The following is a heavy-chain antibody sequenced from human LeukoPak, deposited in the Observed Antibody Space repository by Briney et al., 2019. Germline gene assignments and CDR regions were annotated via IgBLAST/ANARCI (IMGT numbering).Heavy chain of an antibody. CDR1: GFTFNDYY. V-gene: IGHV3-11*01. CDR3: ATDGAGFDT. J-gene: IGHJ5*02. Sequence: GGSLRLSCAASGFTFNDYYMSWIRQAPGKGLEWLSYINIGGTNTHYADSVKGRFTISRDNAKKSLYLEMNNLRAEDTAGYYCATDGAGFDTWGQGVLVTVSS. CDR2: INIGGTNT.